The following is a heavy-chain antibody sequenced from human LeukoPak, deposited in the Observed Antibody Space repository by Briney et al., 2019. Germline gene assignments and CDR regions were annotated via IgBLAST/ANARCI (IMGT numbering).Heavy chain of an antibody. CDR2: IYYLGAT. D-gene: IGHD3-22*01. Sequence: SETLSLTCTVSGGSFSGHYWSWIRQPPGKGLEWIGNIYYLGATSYNPSLKSGVTISLDTPKNQFSLKLTSVTAADSAIYYCARNYYDDSGSFATYWYFDLWGRGTLDTVSS. CDR3: ARNYYDDSGSFATYWYFDL. J-gene: IGHJ2*01. V-gene: IGHV4-59*11. CDR1: GGSFSGHY.